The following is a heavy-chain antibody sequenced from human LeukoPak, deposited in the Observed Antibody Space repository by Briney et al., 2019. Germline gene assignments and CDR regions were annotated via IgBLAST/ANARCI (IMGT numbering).Heavy chain of an antibody. D-gene: IGHD3-9*01. V-gene: IGHV1-2*02. J-gene: IGHJ4*02. CDR2: INPNSGGT. Sequence: ASVKVSCKASGYTFTGYYMHWVRQAPGQGLEWMGWINPNSGGTNYAQKFQGRVTMTRDTSISTAYMELSSLTSDDTAVYYCARTGSYYSWMYYFDYWGQGTLVTVSS. CDR3: ARTGSYYSWMYYFDY. CDR1: GYTFTGYY.